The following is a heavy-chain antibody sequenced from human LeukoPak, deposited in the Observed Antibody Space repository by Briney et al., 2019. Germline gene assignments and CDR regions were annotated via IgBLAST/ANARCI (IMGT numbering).Heavy chain of an antibody. Sequence: SAKVSCKASGCTFSSYAISWVRQAPGQGLEWMGGIIPIFGTANYAQKFQGRVTITADESTSTAYMERSSLRSEDTAVYYCASEHLRASYFDYCGQGTLVTVSS. J-gene: IGHJ4*02. D-gene: IGHD4-17*01. CDR2: IIPIFGTA. CDR3: ASEHLRASYFDY. CDR1: GCTFSSYA. V-gene: IGHV1-69*13.